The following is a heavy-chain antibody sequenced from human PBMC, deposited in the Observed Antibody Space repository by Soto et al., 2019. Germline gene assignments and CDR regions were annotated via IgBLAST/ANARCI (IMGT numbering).Heavy chain of an antibody. CDR2: IIPIFGTA. J-gene: IGHJ6*02. CDR3: AREVPYYYGSGGYPAVPHYYYYYGMDV. D-gene: IGHD3-10*01. Sequence: SVKVSCKASGGTFSSYAISWVRQAPGQGLEWMGGIIPIFGTANYAQKFQGRATITADESTSTAYMELSSLRSEDTAVYYCAREVPYYYGSGGYPAVPHYYYYYGMDVWGQGTTVTVSS. CDR1: GGTFSSYA. V-gene: IGHV1-69*13.